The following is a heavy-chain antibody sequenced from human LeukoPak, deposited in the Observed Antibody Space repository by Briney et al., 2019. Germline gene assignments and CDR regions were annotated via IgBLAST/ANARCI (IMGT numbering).Heavy chain of an antibody. Sequence: SETLSLTCAVYGGSFSGYYWSWIRQPPGKGLEWIGEINHSGSTNYNPSLKSRVTVSVDTSKNQFSLKLSSVTAADTAVYYCARGNAVWYYYGSGSYSLNDYWGQGTPVTVSS. J-gene: IGHJ4*02. D-gene: IGHD3-10*01. CDR3: ARGNAVWYYYGSGSYSLNDY. CDR1: GGSFSGYY. V-gene: IGHV4-34*01. CDR2: INHSGST.